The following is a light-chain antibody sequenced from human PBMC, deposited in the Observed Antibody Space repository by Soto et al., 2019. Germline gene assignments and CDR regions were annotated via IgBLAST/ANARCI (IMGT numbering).Light chain of an antibody. Sequence: EIVLTQSPATLSVSPGERATLSCRAGQNIHTNLAWYQQKPGQAPRLLMYDVSNRATGIPARFSGSGSGTDFTLTISSLEPEDFAVYYCQQRSNWPLTFGGGTKVDIK. V-gene: IGKV3-11*01. J-gene: IGKJ4*01. CDR3: QQRSNWPLT. CDR2: DVS. CDR1: QNIHTN.